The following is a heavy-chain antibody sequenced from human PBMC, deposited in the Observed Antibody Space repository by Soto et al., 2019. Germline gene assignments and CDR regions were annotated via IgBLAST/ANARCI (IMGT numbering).Heavy chain of an antibody. CDR1: GGSFSGYY. V-gene: IGHV4-34*01. Sequence: SETLSLTCAVYGGSFSGYYWTWIRQPPGTGLEWIGEINHSGSTNYNPSLKSRVTISVDTSKNQFSLKLTSVTAADTAVYYCATVRYYGSGSYFEGINYWGQGTLVTVSS. D-gene: IGHD3-10*01. J-gene: IGHJ4*02. CDR3: ATVRYYGSGSYFEGINY. CDR2: INHSGST.